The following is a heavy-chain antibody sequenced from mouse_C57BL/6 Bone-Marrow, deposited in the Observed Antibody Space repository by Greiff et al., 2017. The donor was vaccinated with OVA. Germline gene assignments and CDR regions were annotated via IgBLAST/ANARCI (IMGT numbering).Heavy chain of an antibody. CDR3: AFYYGSSYRYFDV. D-gene: IGHD1-1*01. CDR2: IKPNYGTT. Sequence: EVKLMESGPELVKPGASVKISCKASGYSFTDYNMNWVKQSNGKSLEWIGVIKPNYGTTSYNQKFKGKATLTVDQSSSTAYMQLNSLTSEDSAVYYCAFYYGSSYRYFDVWGTGTTVTVSS. V-gene: IGHV1-39*01. J-gene: IGHJ1*03. CDR1: GYSFTDYN.